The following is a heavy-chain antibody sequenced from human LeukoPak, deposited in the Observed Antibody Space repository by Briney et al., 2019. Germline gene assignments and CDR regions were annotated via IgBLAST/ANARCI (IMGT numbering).Heavy chain of an antibody. J-gene: IGHJ4*02. V-gene: IGHV3-66*01. CDR1: GFTVSSNY. Sequence: GGSLRLSCAASGFTVSSNYMNWVRQAPGKGLEWVSVIYSGGTTYYADSVKGRFTISRDNSKNTLYLQMSSLRAEDTAVYYCTKRVRDWGPFDYWGQGTLVTVSS. D-gene: IGHD7-27*01. CDR2: IYSGGTT. CDR3: TKRVRDWGPFDY.